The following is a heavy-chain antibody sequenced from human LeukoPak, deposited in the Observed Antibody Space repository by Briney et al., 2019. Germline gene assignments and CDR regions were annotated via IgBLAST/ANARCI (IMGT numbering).Heavy chain of an antibody. D-gene: IGHD2-8*01. Sequence: PGESLKISCKGSGYRFSSYWIGWVRQMPGKGLEWMGIIFPGDSDTRYSPSFEGQVTISVDKSTNIAYLQWNRLKASDTAMYYCAMVWMPHGNDAFDIWGQGTMVSVS. J-gene: IGHJ3*02. CDR2: IFPGDSDT. CDR1: GYRFSSYW. V-gene: IGHV5-51*01. CDR3: AMVWMPHGNDAFDI.